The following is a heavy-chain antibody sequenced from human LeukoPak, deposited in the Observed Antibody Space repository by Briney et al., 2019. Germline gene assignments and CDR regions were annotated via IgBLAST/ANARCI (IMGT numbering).Heavy chain of an antibody. Sequence: TGGSLRLSCVVSGFDFSGFSMSWVRQAPGKGLEWVAIMHEYGSQIFYVDSVKGRFIISRDNARNSLYLQMNSLRAEDTAVYYCARYSYYYDSSGYYGPDGGGQGTLVTVSS. CDR2: MHEYGSQI. J-gene: IGHJ4*02. CDR3: ARYSYYYDSSGYYGPDG. D-gene: IGHD3-22*01. V-gene: IGHV3-7*03. CDR1: GFDFSGFS.